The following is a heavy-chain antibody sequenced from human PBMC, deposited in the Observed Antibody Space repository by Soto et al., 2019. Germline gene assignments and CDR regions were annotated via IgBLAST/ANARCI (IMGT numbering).Heavy chain of an antibody. CDR2: ISAYNGNT. Sequence: GASVKVSSKASGYTFTSYGISGVRQAPGQGLEWMGWISAYNGNTNYAQKLQGRVTMTTDTSTSTAYMELRSLRSDDTAVYYCASMGDDYNWFDPWGQGTLVTVSS. CDR3: ASMGDDYNWFDP. J-gene: IGHJ5*02. CDR1: GYTFTSYG. V-gene: IGHV1-18*01. D-gene: IGHD3-16*01.